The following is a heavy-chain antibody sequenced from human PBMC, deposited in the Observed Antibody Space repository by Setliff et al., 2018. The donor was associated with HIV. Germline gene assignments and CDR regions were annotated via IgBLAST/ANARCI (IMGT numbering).Heavy chain of an antibody. J-gene: IGHJ4*02. CDR1: GFTFSNSW. V-gene: IGHV3-7*03. Sequence: GGSLRLSCAASGFTFSNSWMTWVRQAPGKGLEWVANIKKDGSDKFYVDSVKGRFAISRDNARNSLLLQMNSLTADDAAVYYCARVRTSTGAQYWGQGTLVTVSS. CDR3: ARVRTSTGAQY. CDR2: IKKDGSDK. D-gene: IGHD1-1*01.